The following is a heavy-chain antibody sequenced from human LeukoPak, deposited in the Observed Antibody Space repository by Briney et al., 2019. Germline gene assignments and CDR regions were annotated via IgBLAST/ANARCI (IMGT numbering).Heavy chain of an antibody. V-gene: IGHV3-48*03. D-gene: IGHD3-9*01. CDR3: ASEGFEYDILTNYYNNY. CDR2: ISSSGSTI. Sequence: GGSLRLSCAASGFTSSIYEMNWVRQAPGKGLEWVAYISSSGSTIYYADSVQGRFTISRDNAKNSLYLQMNSLRAEDTAVYYCASEGFEYDILTNYYNNYWGQGTLVTVSS. J-gene: IGHJ4*02. CDR1: GFTSSIYE.